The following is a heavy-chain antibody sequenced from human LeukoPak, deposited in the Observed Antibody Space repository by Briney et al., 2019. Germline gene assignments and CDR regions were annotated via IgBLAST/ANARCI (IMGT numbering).Heavy chain of an antibody. D-gene: IGHD3-22*01. Sequence: ASVKVPCKASGFTFTSYAMNWVRQAPGQGLEWMGWINTNTGNPTYAQGFTGRFVFSLDTSVSTAYLQISSLKAEDTAVYYCARGPTYYYDSSGYYSGDYWGQGTLVTVSS. CDR1: GFTFTSYA. CDR2: INTNTGNP. CDR3: ARGPTYYYDSSGYYSGDY. J-gene: IGHJ4*02. V-gene: IGHV7-4-1*02.